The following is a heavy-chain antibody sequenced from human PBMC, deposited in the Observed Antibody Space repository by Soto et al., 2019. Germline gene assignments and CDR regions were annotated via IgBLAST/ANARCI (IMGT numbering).Heavy chain of an antibody. J-gene: IGHJ5*02. CDR1: GDSVSSNSAA. CDR3: ARVLPVAGRFDP. CDR2: TYYRSKWYN. V-gene: IGHV6-1*01. D-gene: IGHD6-19*01. Sequence: PSQTLSLTCAISGDSVSSNSAAWNWIRQSPSRGLEWLGRTYYRSKWYNDYAVSVKGRITINPGTSKNQFSLQLNSVTPEDTAMYYCARVLPVAGRFDPWGQGTLVTVSS.